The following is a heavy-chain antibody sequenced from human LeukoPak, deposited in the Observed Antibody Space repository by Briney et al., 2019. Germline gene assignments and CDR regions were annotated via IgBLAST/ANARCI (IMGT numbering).Heavy chain of an antibody. CDR1: GGSISTSDYY. CDR3: GSASELGV. J-gene: IGHJ6*04. Sequence: TSETLSLTCIVSGGSISTSDYYCSWIRQPAGKGLEWIGRIYTTGSTNYNPSLESRVTMSVDTSKHQFSLKLSSVTAADTAVYYCGSASELGVWGKGTTVTISS. V-gene: IGHV4-61*02. D-gene: IGHD6-6*01. CDR2: IYTTGST.